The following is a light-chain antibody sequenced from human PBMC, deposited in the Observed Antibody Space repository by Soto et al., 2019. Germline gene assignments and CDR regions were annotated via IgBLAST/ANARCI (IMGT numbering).Light chain of an antibody. V-gene: IGKV3-20*01. CDR2: SAS. CDR1: QSIGSN. J-gene: IGKJ5*01. Sequence: EIVLTQSPATLSVSPVERATLSCMASQSIGSNLAWYQQTPGQAPRLLIYSASIRATGIPDRFSGSGSGTDFTLIVSRLEPEDFGVYYCLQFGSTPTTCGQGTRLEIK. CDR3: LQFGSTPTT.